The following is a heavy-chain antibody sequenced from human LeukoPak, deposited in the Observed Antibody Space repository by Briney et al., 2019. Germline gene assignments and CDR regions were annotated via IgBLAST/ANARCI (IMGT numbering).Heavy chain of an antibody. CDR1: GFTFSSYG. J-gene: IGHJ4*02. CDR2: IWYDGSNK. Sequence: GGSLRLSCAASGFTFSSYGMHWVRQAPGKGLEWVAVIWYDGSNKYYADSVKGRFTISRDNSKNTLYLQMNSLRAEDTAVYYCARDSCSSTSCYTDFDYWGQGTLVTVSS. CDR3: ARDSCSSTSCYTDFDY. V-gene: IGHV3-33*01. D-gene: IGHD2-2*02.